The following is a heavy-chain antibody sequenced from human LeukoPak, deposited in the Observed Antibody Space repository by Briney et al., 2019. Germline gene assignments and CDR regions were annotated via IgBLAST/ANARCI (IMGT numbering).Heavy chain of an antibody. J-gene: IGHJ4*02. Sequence: SETLSLTCAVYGGSFSGYYWSWIRQPPGQGLEWIGEINHRGSTKYNASLKSRVTISVDTSKNQFSLKRSSVTAADTAVYYCARGGGLGLRYWGQRTLVTVSS. CDR2: INHRGST. D-gene: IGHD2-15*01. V-gene: IGHV4-34*01. CDR3: ARGGGLGLRY. CDR1: GGSFSGYY.